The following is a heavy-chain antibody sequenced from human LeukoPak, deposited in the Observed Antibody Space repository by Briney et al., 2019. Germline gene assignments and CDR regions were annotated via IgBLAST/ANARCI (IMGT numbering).Heavy chain of an antibody. CDR3: ARGLIAAREYYFDY. Sequence: PSETLSLTCIVSGVSIYNYYWSWIRQSPKKELEWIGYIYYTGSTNYNPSLKSRVSISADASKNQVSLKMTSVTAADTATYYCARGLIAAREYYFDYWGQGTLVSVSS. V-gene: IGHV4-59*01. CDR2: IYYTGST. D-gene: IGHD6-6*01. CDR1: GVSIYNYY. J-gene: IGHJ4*02.